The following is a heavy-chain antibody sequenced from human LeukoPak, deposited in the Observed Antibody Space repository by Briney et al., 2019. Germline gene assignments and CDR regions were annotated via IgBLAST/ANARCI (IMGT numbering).Heavy chain of an antibody. Sequence: GASVKDSCKASGYTLTNYVMHWVRQAPGQRREWMGGINAGTGYTKNPQNLRGRVTFSREESTSTADMELSRLTAEETAVYYYAKDLMDTSTGYGAFDIWGQGTMVTGSS. J-gene: IGHJ3*02. CDR3: AKDLMDTSTGYGAFDI. CDR1: GYTLTNYV. V-gene: IGHV1-3*01. CDR2: INAGTGYT. D-gene: IGHD5-18*01.